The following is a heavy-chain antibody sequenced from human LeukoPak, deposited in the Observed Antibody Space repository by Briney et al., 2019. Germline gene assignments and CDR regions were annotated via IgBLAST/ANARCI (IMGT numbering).Heavy chain of an antibody. CDR3: ARGNDFYGSGRQSYFGP. D-gene: IGHD3-10*01. CDR1: GGSISNYY. CDR2: IQSIGGT. J-gene: IGHJ5*02. Sequence: PSETLSLTCSVSGGSISNYYWTWIRQSPEKGLEWIGYIQSIGGTNYNPSLKSRVTISVDTSKNQFSLKLTSVTAADTAFYYCARGNDFYGSGRQSYFGPWGQGILVIVSS. V-gene: IGHV4-59*01.